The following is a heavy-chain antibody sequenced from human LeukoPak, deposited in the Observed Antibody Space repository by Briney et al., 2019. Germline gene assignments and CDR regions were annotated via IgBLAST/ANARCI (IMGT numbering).Heavy chain of an antibody. Sequence: GGSLRLSCAASGFIFSSYSMNWVRQAPGKGLEWVSYISSSSSTIYYADSVKGRFTISRDNAKNSLYLQMNSLRAEDTAVYYCARAGWSSRGYWGQGTLVTVSS. CDR1: GFIFSSYS. D-gene: IGHD6-13*01. V-gene: IGHV3-48*01. J-gene: IGHJ4*02. CDR3: ARAGWSSRGY. CDR2: ISSSSSTI.